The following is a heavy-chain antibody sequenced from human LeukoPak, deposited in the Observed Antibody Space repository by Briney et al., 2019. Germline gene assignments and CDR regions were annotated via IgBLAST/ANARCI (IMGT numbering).Heavy chain of an antibody. J-gene: IGHJ4*02. CDR2: IRAGGDVT. D-gene: IGHD3-16*01. CDR1: RFTFSKYI. V-gene: IGHV3-23*01. CDR3: ANWGGTQTIGDIWYGPLDY. Sequence: TGGSLRLPCVASRFTFSKYIMTWVRQGPGKGLEWVASIRAGGDVTFYADSVKGRFRPSRDNSRNTVYLEMNSLRVDDTGVYFCANWGGTQTIGDIWYGPLDYWGQGTQVTVSS.